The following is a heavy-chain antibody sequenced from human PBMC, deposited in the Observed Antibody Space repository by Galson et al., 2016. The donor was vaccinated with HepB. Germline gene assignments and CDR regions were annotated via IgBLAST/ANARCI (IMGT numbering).Heavy chain of an antibody. Sequence: SLRLSCAGSEFTFSSYAVSWVRQAPGKGLEWVSVITSSGADTYYADSVKGRFTISRDNSKDRLYLQMKSLTAEETAVSYCAKGGAVIMDAFDIWGQGTMVTV. CDR2: ITSSGADT. D-gene: IGHD3-3*01. CDR1: EFTFSSYA. J-gene: IGHJ3*02. V-gene: IGHV3-23*01. CDR3: AKGGAVIMDAFDI.